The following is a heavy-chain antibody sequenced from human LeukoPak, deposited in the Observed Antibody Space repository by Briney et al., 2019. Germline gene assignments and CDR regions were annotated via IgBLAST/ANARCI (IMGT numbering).Heavy chain of an antibody. V-gene: IGHV4-59*12. CDR1: GGSISHYY. CDR3: ARRDWRRPFDI. D-gene: IGHD2-21*01. Sequence: PSETLSLTCTVSGGSISHYYWSWIRQPPGKGLEWIGYIYYSGSTNYNPSLKSRVTISVDTSKNQFSLKLSSVTAADTAVYYCARRDWRRPFDIWGQGTMVTVSS. J-gene: IGHJ3*02. CDR2: IYYSGST.